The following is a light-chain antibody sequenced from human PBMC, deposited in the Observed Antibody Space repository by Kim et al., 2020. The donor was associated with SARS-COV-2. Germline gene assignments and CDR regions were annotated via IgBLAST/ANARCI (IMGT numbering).Light chain of an antibody. CDR2: DVD. Sequence: QSALTQPRSVSGSPGQSVIISCTGTSGDVGYYNYVSWYQQHPGKATKLIIFDVDKRPSGVPDRFSGSKSGNTASLTVSGLQAEDEADYYCCSYAGSYTNAVFGGGTQLTVL. V-gene: IGLV2-11*01. CDR1: SGDVGYYNY. J-gene: IGLJ7*01. CDR3: CSYAGSYTNAV.